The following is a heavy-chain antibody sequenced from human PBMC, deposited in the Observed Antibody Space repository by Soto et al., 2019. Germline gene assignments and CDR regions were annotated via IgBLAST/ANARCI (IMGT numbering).Heavy chain of an antibody. J-gene: IGHJ6*02. Sequence: GESLKISCQTSGYNFANYWVVWVRQLPGESLEWMGTIYPGDSDVRYSPSFQGLVTMSVDKSINTAYLQWGSLKASDTAMYYCARHGQTPYSYGYYYYYGMDVWGQGITVTVSS. D-gene: IGHD5-18*01. CDR2: IYPGDSDV. CDR3: ARHGQTPYSYGYYYYYGMDV. V-gene: IGHV5-51*01. CDR1: GYNFANYW.